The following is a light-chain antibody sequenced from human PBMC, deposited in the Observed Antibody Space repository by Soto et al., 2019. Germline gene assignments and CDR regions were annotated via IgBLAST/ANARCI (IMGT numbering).Light chain of an antibody. V-gene: IGKV1-27*01. CDR1: QGISNY. CDR3: QQYNSAPTT. Sequence: DIQMTQSPSSLSASVGDRVTITCRASQGISNYLAWYQQKAGKVPKLLIYTASTLQSGVPSRFSGSGSGTDFTLTISCLQPEDVATYYCQQYNSAPTTVGQGTEVDIK. J-gene: IGKJ1*01. CDR2: TAS.